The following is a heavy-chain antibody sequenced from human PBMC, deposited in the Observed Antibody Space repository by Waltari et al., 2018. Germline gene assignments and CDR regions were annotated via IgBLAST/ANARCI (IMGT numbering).Heavy chain of an antibody. V-gene: IGHV5-51*01. D-gene: IGHD6-19*01. CDR1: GYSFTSYW. CDR3: ARSGGRAGVAGYVEH. Sequence: EVQLVQSGAEVKKPGESLKITCKGSGYSFTSYWIGWVRQMPGKGLEWMVIIYPGDSDTSYSPSFQGQVTISADKSISTAYLQWSSLKASDTAMYYCARSGGRAGVAGYVEHWGQGTLVTVSS. CDR2: IYPGDSDT. J-gene: IGHJ1*01.